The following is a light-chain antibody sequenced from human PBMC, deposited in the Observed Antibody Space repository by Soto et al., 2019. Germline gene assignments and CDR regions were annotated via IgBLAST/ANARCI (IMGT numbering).Light chain of an antibody. CDR1: QSVNSN. J-gene: IGKJ1*01. V-gene: IGKV3-15*01. CDR2: GAS. Sequence: EMVMTQSPATLSVSPGERATLSCRASQSVNSNLAWYQQKPGQPPRLLIYGASTRATGIPARFSGSGSGTEFTLTISSLQSEDFAVYYCQGYNNWQWTFGQGTKVDIK. CDR3: QGYNNWQWT.